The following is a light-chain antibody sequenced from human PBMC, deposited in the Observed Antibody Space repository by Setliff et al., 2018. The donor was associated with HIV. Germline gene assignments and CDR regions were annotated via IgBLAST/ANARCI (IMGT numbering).Light chain of an antibody. CDR2: DVS. Sequence: QSALTQPRSVSGSPGQSVTISCTGISSDVGGYKHVSWYQQHPGKAPKLMIYDVSKRPSGVPDRFSGSKSGNTASLTISGLQAEDETDYYCCSYAGTSWVFGGGTKSPS. CDR3: CSYAGTSWV. J-gene: IGLJ3*02. V-gene: IGLV2-11*01. CDR1: SSDVGGYKH.